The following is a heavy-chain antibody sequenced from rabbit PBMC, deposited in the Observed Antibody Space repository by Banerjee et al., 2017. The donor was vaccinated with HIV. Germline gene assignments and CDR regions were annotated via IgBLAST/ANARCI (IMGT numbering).Heavy chain of an antibody. J-gene: IGHJ4*01. CDR1: GFDLSSYYY. Sequence: QEQLEESGGGLVKPEGSLTLTCKASGFDLSSYYYMCWVRQAPGKGLELIACIYSSSGTTYYASWAKGRLTISKTSSTTVTLQMTSLTAADTATYFCARDEVAGYYFKLWGQGTLVTVS. CDR3: ARDEVAGYYFKL. V-gene: IGHV1S45*01. D-gene: IGHD4-1*01. CDR2: IYSSSGTT.